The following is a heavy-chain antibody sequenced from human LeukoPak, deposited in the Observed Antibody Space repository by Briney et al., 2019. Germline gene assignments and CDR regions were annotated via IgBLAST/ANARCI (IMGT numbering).Heavy chain of an antibody. D-gene: IGHD6-19*01. Sequence: GGSLRLSCAASGFTFSSYAMHWVRQAPGKGLEWVAVISYDGSNKYYAGSVKGRFTISRDNSKNTLYLQMNSLRAEDTAVYYCARDADHSSGWYGPFDYWGQGTLVTVSS. CDR3: ARDADHSSGWYGPFDY. CDR1: GFTFSSYA. V-gene: IGHV3-30-3*01. J-gene: IGHJ4*02. CDR2: ISYDGSNK.